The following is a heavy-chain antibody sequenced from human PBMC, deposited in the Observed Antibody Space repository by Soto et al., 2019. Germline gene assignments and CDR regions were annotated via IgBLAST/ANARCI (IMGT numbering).Heavy chain of an antibody. CDR1: GFTFSSYA. V-gene: IGHV3-30-3*01. Sequence: QVQLVESGGGVVQPGRSLRLSCAASGFTFSSYAMHWVRQAPGQGLEWVALISYDGSNKYYADSVEGRFTISRDNSKNTLYLQMNSLRPEDTAVYHCASDQGGTTLYYHGMDVWGQGTTVTVSS. CDR2: ISYDGSNK. CDR3: ASDQGGTTLYYHGMDV. D-gene: IGHD1-7*01. J-gene: IGHJ6*02.